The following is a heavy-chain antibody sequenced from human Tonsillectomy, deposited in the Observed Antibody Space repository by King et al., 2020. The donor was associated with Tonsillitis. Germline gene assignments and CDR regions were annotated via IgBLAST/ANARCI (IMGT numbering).Heavy chain of an antibody. D-gene: IGHD2-15*01. Sequence: QLQESGPGLVKPSQTLSLTCAVSGGSISSGGYSWSWIRQPPGKGLEWIGYIYYIGNTYYNPSLKSRVSISVDTSKNQFSLKLSAVTAADTAVYYCARGRPLCGRGGCCATAGTWCDRWGGRSLVAVSS. CDR2: IYYIGNT. J-gene: IGHJ5*02. V-gene: IGHV4-30-4*07. CDR1: GGSISSGGYS. CDR3: ARGRPLCGRGGCCATAGTWCDR.